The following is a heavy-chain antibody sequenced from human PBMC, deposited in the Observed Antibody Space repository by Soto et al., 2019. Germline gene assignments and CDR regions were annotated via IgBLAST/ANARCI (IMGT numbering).Heavy chain of an antibody. Sequence: GGSLRLSCAASGFTFSDYAMHWVRQAPGKGLEYVSAINSNGGSTYYANSVKGRFTISRDNSKNTLYFQMGSLRPEDMAVYYCARANNWSYDYWGRGTLVTAPQ. V-gene: IGHV3-64*01. D-gene: IGHD1-7*01. CDR3: ARANNWSYDY. CDR1: GFTFSDYA. J-gene: IGHJ4*02. CDR2: INSNGGST.